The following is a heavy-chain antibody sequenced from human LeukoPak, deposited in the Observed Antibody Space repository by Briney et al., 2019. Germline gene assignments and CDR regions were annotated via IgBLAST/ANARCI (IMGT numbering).Heavy chain of an antibody. D-gene: IGHD6-13*01. V-gene: IGHV3-21*01. CDR2: ISSSSSYI. CDR1: GFTFSSYS. CDR3: ARDHSAAAGLLDFDY. J-gene: IGHJ4*02. Sequence: PGGSLRPSCAASGFTFSSYSMNWVRQAPGKGLEWVSSISSSSSYIYYADSVKGRFTISRDNAKNSLYLQMNSLRAEDTAVYYCARDHSAAAGLLDFDYWGQGTLVTVSS.